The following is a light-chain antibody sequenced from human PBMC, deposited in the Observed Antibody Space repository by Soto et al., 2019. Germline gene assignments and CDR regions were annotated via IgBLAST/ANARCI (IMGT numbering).Light chain of an antibody. V-gene: IGKV3-20*01. CDR3: QQDSRSPWT. CDR2: GAS. CDR1: QSVSSSY. Sequence: IAWPQFEGPLSWSPGERATPAGGVSQSVSSSYVAWYQQKPGHAPKLLIYGASSRATGIPDRFSGSGSGTDFTLTISRLDHEDFAVYYCQQDSRSPWTFGQGTRLEIK. J-gene: IGKJ5*01.